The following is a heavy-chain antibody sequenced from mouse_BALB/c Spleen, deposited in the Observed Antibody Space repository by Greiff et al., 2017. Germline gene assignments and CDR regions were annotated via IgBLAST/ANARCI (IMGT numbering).Heavy chain of an antibody. CDR3: TRRGDLYYFDY. CDR2: IYPGNSDT. CDR1: GYTFTSYW. V-gene: IGHV1-5*01. J-gene: IGHJ2*01. Sequence: VHVKQSGTVLARPGASVKMSCKASGYTFTSYWMHWVKQRPGQGLEWIGAIYPGNSDTSYNQKFKGKAKLTAVTSTSTAYMELSSLTNEDSAVYYCTRRGDLYYFDYWGQGTTLTVSS.